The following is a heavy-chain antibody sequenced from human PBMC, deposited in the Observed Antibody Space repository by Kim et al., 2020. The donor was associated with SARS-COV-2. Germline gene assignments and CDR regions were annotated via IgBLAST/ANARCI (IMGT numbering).Heavy chain of an antibody. D-gene: IGHD3-22*01. V-gene: IGHV3-21*01. J-gene: IGHJ6*02. CDR3: ARGSRDYYDRSGYYRTDYDYGMDG. CDR2: ISSSSSYI. Sequence: GGSLRLSCAASGFTFSSYSMNWVRQAPGKGLEWVSSISSSSSYIYYADSVKGRFTISRDNAKNSLYLQMNSLRAEDTAVYYCARGSRDYYDRSGYYRTDYDYGMDGWGQGTTGTVSS. CDR1: GFTFSSYS.